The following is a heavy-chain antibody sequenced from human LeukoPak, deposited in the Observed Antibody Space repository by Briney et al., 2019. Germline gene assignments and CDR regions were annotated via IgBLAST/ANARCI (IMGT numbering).Heavy chain of an antibody. V-gene: IGHV1-69*05. CDR2: IIPVFGTA. CDR1: GGTFSSYA. CDR3: ARDPLRLGELSFPFDP. J-gene: IGHJ5*02. Sequence: SVKVSCKASGGTFSSYAISWVRQAPGQGLEWMGRIIPVFGTANYAQKFQGRVTITTDESTSTAYMELSSLRSEDTAVYYCARDPLRLGELSFPFDPWGQGTLVTVSS. D-gene: IGHD3-16*02.